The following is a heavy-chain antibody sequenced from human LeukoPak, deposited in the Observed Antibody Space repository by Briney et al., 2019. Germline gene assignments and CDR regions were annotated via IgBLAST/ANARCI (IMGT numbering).Heavy chain of an antibody. D-gene: IGHD1-14*01. CDR1: GGSISSGGYC. Sequence: SQTLSLTCTVSGGSISSGGYCWSWIRQHPGKGLGWIGCIYYSGSTYYNPSLKSRLTISVDTSKNQFSLKLTSVTAADTAVYFCARDPGQGYYYYGMDVWGQGTTVTVSS. CDR2: IYYSGST. V-gene: IGHV4-31*03. J-gene: IGHJ6*02. CDR3: ARDPGQGYYYYGMDV.